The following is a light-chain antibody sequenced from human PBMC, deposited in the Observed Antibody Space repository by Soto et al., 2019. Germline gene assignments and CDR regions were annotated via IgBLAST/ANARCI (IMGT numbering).Light chain of an antibody. V-gene: IGLV8-61*01. CDR3: VLYMGSGIRV. CDR2: STN. J-gene: IGLJ3*02. Sequence: VVTQEPSFSVSPGGTVTLTCGLNSGSVSSSYYPSWYQQTPGQAPRTLIYSTNTRSSGVPDRFSGSILGNKAALTITGAQADDESDYYCVLYMGSGIRVFGGGTKLTVL. CDR1: SGSVSSSYY.